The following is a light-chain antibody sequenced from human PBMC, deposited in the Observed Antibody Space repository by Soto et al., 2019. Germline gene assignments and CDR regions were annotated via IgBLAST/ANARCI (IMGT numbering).Light chain of an antibody. Sequence: DIQMTQSPSTLSASVGDRVTITCRASQSISSWLAWYQQKPGKAPKLLIYKASSLESGVHSRFSGRGSGTEFTLTISSLQPDEFATYYCQQYNSYPYTFGQGTKLEIK. CDR1: QSISSW. CDR2: KAS. CDR3: QQYNSYPYT. V-gene: IGKV1-5*03. J-gene: IGKJ2*01.